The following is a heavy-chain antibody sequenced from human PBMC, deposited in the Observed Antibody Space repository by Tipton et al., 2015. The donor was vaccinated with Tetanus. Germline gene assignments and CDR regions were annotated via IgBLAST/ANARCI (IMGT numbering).Heavy chain of an antibody. CDR1: GDSISSSRFY. V-gene: IGHV4-39*07. J-gene: IGHJ4*02. Sequence: TLSLTCTVTGDSISSSRFYWGWVRLAPGKGPEWIGSIYYRGDTYHSPSLKSRLTISVDTSKNQFSLNLSSVTAADTAVYFCARGSRFWFDYWGQGTLVTVSS. CDR3: ARGSRFWFDY. CDR2: IYYRGDT.